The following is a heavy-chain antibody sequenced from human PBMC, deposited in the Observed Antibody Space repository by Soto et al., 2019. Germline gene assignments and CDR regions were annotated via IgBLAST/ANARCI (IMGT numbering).Heavy chain of an antibody. Sequence: GESLKISCKGSGYSFTSYWIGWVRQMPGKGLEWMGIIYPGDSDTRYSPSFQGQVTTSADKSISTAYLQWSSLKASDTAMYYCARRYDDYIWGSIKYFDYWGQGTLVTVSS. CDR3: ARRYDDYIWGSIKYFDY. V-gene: IGHV5-51*01. CDR2: IYPGDSDT. D-gene: IGHD3-16*01. CDR1: GYSFTSYW. J-gene: IGHJ4*02.